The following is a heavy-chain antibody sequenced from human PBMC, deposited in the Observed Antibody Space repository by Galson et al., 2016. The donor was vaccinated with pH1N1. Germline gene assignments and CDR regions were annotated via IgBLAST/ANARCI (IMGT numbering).Heavy chain of an antibody. CDR1: GNSFSTSW. Sequence: QSGAEVKKPGESLKISCKGSGNSFSTSWIGWVRQLPGKGLEWMGIIYVGDSDTRYNPSFQGQVTISADKSIRTAYLQWSSLKATDTAVDYCAEHAPLDPPVVFYYMDVWGNGTTVTVSS. V-gene: IGHV5-51*03. J-gene: IGHJ6*03. CDR3: AEHAPLDPPVVFYYMDV. CDR2: IYVGDSDT. D-gene: IGHD2-21*01.